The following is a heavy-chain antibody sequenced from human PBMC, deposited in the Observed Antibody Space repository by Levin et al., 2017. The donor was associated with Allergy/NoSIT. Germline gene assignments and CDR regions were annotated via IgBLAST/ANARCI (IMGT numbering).Heavy chain of an antibody. CDR3: ASLHLFRHPPLY. D-gene: IGHD3-3*01. CDR2: IYSGGNT. CDR1: GFTISSNY. J-gene: IGHJ4*02. Sequence: GGSLRLSCAASGFTISSNYMSWVRQAPGMGLEWVSIIYSGGNTYYADSAKGRFTISRDNSKNTLYLQMNTLRAEDTAVYSCASLHLFRHPPLYWGQGTLVTVSS. V-gene: IGHV3-66*01.